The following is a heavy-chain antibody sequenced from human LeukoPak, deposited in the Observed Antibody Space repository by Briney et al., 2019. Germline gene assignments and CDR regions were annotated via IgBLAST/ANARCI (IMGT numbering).Heavy chain of an antibody. CDR1: GGSFSGYY. CDR3: ARQEEYCTNGVCYENWFDP. J-gene: IGHJ5*02. V-gene: IGHV4-34*01. Sequence: SETLSLTCAVYGGSFSGYYWSWIRLPPGKGLEWIGEINHSGSTNYNPSLKSRVTISVDTSKNQFSLKLSSVTAADTAVYYCARQEEYCTNGVCYENWFDPWGQGTLVTVSS. CDR2: INHSGST. D-gene: IGHD2-8*01.